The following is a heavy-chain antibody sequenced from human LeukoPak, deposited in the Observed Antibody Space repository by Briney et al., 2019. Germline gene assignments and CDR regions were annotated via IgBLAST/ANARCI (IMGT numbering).Heavy chain of an antibody. D-gene: IGHD3-16*01. V-gene: IGHV3-15*01. CDR1: GFTFSSVW. CDR2: IKSRTDGETT. J-gene: IGHJ4*02. CDR3: TTVHGAGPVNFDY. Sequence: GGSLRLSCTASGFTFSSVWMTWVRPAPGKRLEWVVRIKSRTDGETTDYAAPVKGRFSISRDDSENTLYLQMNSLKNEDTAVYFCTTVHGAGPVNFDYWGQGSLVTVSS.